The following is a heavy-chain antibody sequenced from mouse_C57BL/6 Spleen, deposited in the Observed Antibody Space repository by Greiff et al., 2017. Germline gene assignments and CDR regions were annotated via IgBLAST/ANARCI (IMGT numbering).Heavy chain of an antibody. J-gene: IGHJ1*03. CDR3: AREGLYYGNRRYFDV. CDR1: GYAFSSSW. D-gene: IGHD2-1*01. Sequence: QVQLQQSGPELVKPGASVKISCKASGYAFSSSWMNWVKQRPGKGLEWLGRIYPGDGDPNSNGKFKGKATLPADKSSSTAYMQRSSLTSEDSAVYFCAREGLYYGNRRYFDVWGTGTTVTVSS. V-gene: IGHV1-82*01. CDR2: IYPGDGDP.